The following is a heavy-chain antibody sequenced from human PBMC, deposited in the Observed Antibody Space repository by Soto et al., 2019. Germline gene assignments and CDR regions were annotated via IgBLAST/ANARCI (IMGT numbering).Heavy chain of an antibody. CDR1: GYTFTGYY. V-gene: IGHV1-2*04. CDR2: INPNSGGT. J-gene: IGHJ3*02. D-gene: IGHD1-26*01. Sequence: GASVKVSCKASGYTFTGYYMHWVRQDPGQGLEWMGWINPNSGGTNYAQKFQGWVTMTRDTSISTAYMELSRLRSDDTAVYYCARQTSSGSYGDGFDIWGERTMVTVS. CDR3: ARQTSSGSYGDGFDI.